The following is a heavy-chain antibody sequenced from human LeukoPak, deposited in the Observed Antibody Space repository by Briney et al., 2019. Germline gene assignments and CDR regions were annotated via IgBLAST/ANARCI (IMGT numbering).Heavy chain of an antibody. CDR2: IYTSGST. CDR1: GGSISSYY. V-gene: IGHV4-4*07. D-gene: IGHD6-13*01. CDR3: ARDRYSSSWYFRSGFDI. Sequence: SETLSLTCTVSGGSISSYYWSWIRQPAGKGLEWIGRIYTSGSTNYNPSLKSRVTMPVDTSKNQFSLKLSSVTAADTAVYYCARDRYSSSWYFRSGFDIWGQGTMVTVSS. J-gene: IGHJ3*02.